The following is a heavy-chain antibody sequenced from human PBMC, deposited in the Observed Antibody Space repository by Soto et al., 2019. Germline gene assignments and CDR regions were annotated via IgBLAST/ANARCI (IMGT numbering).Heavy chain of an antibody. CDR3: ARDLWAAAGRFDY. D-gene: IGHD6-13*01. CDR2: IIPILGIA. J-gene: IGHJ4*02. V-gene: IGHV1-69*08. Sequence: QVQLVQSGAEVKKPGSSVKVSCKASGGTFSSYTISWVRQAPGQGLEWMGRIIPILGIANYAQKFQGRVTITADKSTSTAYMELSSLRSEDTAVYYCARDLWAAAGRFDYWGQGTLVTVSS. CDR1: GGTFSSYT.